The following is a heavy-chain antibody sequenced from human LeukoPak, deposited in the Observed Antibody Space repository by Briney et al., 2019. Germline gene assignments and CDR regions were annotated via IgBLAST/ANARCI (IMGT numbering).Heavy chain of an antibody. J-gene: IGHJ4*02. CDR1: GFTFSSYA. D-gene: IGHD6-19*01. Sequence: GGSLRLSCAASGFTFSSYAMHWVRQAPGKGLEWVAVISYDGSNKYYADPVKGRFTISRDNSKNTLYLQMNSLRAEDTAVYYCASPSSPNVIAVAVFDYWGQGTLVTVSS. CDR3: ASPSSPNVIAVAVFDY. CDR2: ISYDGSNK. V-gene: IGHV3-30-3*01.